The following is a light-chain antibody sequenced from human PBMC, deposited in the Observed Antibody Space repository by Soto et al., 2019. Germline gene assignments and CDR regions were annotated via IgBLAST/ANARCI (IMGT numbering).Light chain of an antibody. Sequence: EIVLTQSPATLSLSPGERATLSCRASQSVSSYLAWYQQKPGQAPRLLIYDASNRATGIPARFSGSWSGTDFPLTISSLEPKDFAVYYCQQRSNWPPITFGQGTRLEIK. CDR3: QQRSNWPPIT. J-gene: IGKJ5*01. CDR1: QSVSSY. V-gene: IGKV3-11*01. CDR2: DAS.